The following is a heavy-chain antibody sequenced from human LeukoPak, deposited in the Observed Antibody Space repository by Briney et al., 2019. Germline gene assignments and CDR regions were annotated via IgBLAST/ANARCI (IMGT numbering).Heavy chain of an antibody. D-gene: IGHD6-25*01. Sequence: ASVKVSCKASGYTFTSYGINWVRQAPGQGLEWMGWMNPNSGNGDYAQKFQGRVTITTDTSINTAYMELSGLRSEDTAVYYCARELRRDDIWGQGTMVTVSS. J-gene: IGHJ3*02. CDR1: GYTFTSYG. CDR2: MNPNSGNG. V-gene: IGHV1-8*02. CDR3: ARELRRDDI.